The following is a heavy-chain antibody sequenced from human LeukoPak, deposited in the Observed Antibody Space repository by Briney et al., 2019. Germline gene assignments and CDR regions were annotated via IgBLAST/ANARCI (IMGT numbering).Heavy chain of an antibody. CDR3: ARKTDSGGQGDY. Sequence: GGSLRLSCAASGFTVSRNYMSWVRQAPGKGLECVSVIYSGGNTYYTDSVKGRFTISRDNSKNTLYLQMNSLRAEDTAVYYCARKTDSGGQGDYWGPGTLVTVFS. D-gene: IGHD3-22*01. V-gene: IGHV3-66*01. CDR2: IYSGGNT. J-gene: IGHJ4*02. CDR1: GFTVSRNY.